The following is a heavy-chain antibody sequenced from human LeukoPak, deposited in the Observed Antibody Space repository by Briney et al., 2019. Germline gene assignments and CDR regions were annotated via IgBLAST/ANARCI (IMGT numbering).Heavy chain of an antibody. Sequence: SETLSLTCTVSSGSISSYYWSWIRQPPGKGLEWIGYIYYSGSTNYNPSLKSRVTMSVDTSKNQFSLKLSSVTAADTAVYYCARGRLYGSGSYYNVVHYYYMDVWGKGTTVTVSS. CDR2: IYYSGST. V-gene: IGHV4-59*12. CDR3: ARGRLYGSGSYYNVVHYYYMDV. J-gene: IGHJ6*03. CDR1: SGSISSYY. D-gene: IGHD3-10*01.